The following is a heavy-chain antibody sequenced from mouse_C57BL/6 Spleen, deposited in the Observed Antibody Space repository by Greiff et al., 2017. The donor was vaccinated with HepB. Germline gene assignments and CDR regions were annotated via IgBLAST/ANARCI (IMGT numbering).Heavy chain of an antibody. J-gene: IGHJ1*03. D-gene: IGHD2-2*01. CDR1: GYAFSSSW. CDR2: IYPGDGDT. CDR3: ARGGYDRYFDV. V-gene: IGHV1-82*01. Sequence: VQLQQSGPELVKPGASVKISCKASGYAFSSSWMNWVKQRPGKGLEWIGRIYPGDGDTNYNGKFKGKATLTADKSSSTAYMQLSSLTAEDSAVYCCARGGYDRYFDVWGTGTTVTVSS.